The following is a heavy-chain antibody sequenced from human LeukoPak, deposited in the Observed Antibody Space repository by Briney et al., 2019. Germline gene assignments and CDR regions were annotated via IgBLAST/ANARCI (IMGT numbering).Heavy chain of an antibody. CDR1: GGSISSYY. CDR2: INHSGST. CDR3: ARGHRLGVVTAILNY. V-gene: IGHV4-34*01. J-gene: IGHJ4*02. Sequence: SETLSLTCTVSGGSISSYYWSWIRQPPGKGLEWIGEINHSGSTNYNPSLKSRVTISVDTSKNQFSLKLSSVTAADTAVYYCARGHRLGVVTAILNYWGQGTLVTVSS. D-gene: IGHD2-21*02.